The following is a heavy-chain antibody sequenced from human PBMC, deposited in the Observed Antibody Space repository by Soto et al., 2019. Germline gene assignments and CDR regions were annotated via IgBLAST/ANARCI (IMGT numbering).Heavy chain of an antibody. Sequence: GASVKVSCKTSGGTFTSYAVSWVRQAPGQGLEWMGEIIPIFGTANSAQKFQGRVTITADESTSTAYMEVNSLRSEDTAVYYCARRTRLDYYDRSGPLDQWGQGXLVTVYS. D-gene: IGHD3-22*01. V-gene: IGHV1-69*13. J-gene: IGHJ4*02. CDR2: IIPIFGTA. CDR1: GGTFTSYA. CDR3: ARRTRLDYYDRSGPLDQ.